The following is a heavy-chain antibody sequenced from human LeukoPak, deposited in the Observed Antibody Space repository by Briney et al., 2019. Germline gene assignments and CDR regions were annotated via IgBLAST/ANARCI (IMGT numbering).Heavy chain of an antibody. CDR1: GASISSSSYY. Sequence: SETLSLTCTVSGASISSSSYYWGWIRQPPGKGLEWIGSIYDSGSTYYNPSLKSRVTISVDTSKNQFSLNLSSVTAADTAVYYCARRVHYYDRSGYYSEALDYWGQGTLVTVSS. V-gene: IGHV4-39*01. J-gene: IGHJ4*02. D-gene: IGHD3-22*01. CDR2: IYDSGST. CDR3: ARRVHYYDRSGYYSEALDY.